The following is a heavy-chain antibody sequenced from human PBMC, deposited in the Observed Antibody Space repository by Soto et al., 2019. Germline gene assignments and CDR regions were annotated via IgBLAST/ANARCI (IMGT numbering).Heavy chain of an antibody. V-gene: IGHV1-69*06. CDR3: ARAIKRWEVNYYFDF. Sequence: QVVLLQSGAEVKAPGSSVRVSCQVSGGTFNNFAFSWVRQAPGNGPEWMGGIVVDSNTAEYSQRFQDRVTITADTSSKTLYMELGSLTFEDTAVYYCARAIKRWEVNYYFDFWGQGTLVTVSS. CDR2: IVVDSNTA. D-gene: IGHD1-26*01. CDR1: GGTFNNFA. J-gene: IGHJ4*02.